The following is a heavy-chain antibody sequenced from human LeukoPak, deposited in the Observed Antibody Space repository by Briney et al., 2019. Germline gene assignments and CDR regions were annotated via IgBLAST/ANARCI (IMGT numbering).Heavy chain of an antibody. Sequence: PGGSLRLSCAASRFTFSSYGMHWVRQAPGKGLEWVVFIRYDGSNKYYADSVKGRFTISRDNSKNTLYVQMNSLRAEDTAVYYCAKEIWPTVTTPGWTYFDYWGQGTLVTVSS. CDR3: AKEIWPTVTTPGWTYFDY. J-gene: IGHJ4*02. V-gene: IGHV3-30*02. CDR2: IRYDGSNK. D-gene: IGHD4-17*01. CDR1: RFTFSSYG.